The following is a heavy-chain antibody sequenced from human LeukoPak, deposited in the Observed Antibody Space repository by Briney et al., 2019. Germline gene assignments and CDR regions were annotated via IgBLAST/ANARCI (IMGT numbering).Heavy chain of an antibody. CDR3: ARDGNDILTGSLQYYMDV. D-gene: IGHD3-9*01. Sequence: GGSLRLSCAASGFTFSSYSMNWVRQAPGKGLEWVSSISSSSSYIYYADSVKGRFTISRDNAKSSLYLQTNSLRAEDTAVYYCARDGNDILTGSLQYYMDVWGKGTTVTVSS. CDR2: ISSSSSYI. V-gene: IGHV3-21*01. CDR1: GFTFSSYS. J-gene: IGHJ6*03.